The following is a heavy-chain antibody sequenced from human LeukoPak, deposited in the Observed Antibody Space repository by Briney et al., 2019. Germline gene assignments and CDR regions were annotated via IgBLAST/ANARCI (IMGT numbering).Heavy chain of an antibody. Sequence: SETLSLTCAVYGGSFSGYYWSWIRQPPGKGLEWIGEINHSGSTNYNPSLKSRVTISVDTSKNQFSLKLSSVTAADTAVYYCARARRSSGYYPPYYYMDVWGKGTTVTVSS. V-gene: IGHV4-34*01. CDR1: GGSFSGYY. D-gene: IGHD3-22*01. J-gene: IGHJ6*03. CDR3: ARARRSSGYYPPYYYMDV. CDR2: INHSGST.